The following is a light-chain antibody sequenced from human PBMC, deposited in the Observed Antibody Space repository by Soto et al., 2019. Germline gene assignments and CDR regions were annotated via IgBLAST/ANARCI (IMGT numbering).Light chain of an antibody. CDR1: QSVSCIY. J-gene: IGKJ1*01. Sequence: EIVLTQSPGTLSLSPGERATLSCRASQSVSCIYLAWHQQEPGQAPMLLIDGASSRATGIPDRFSGCGSGTDFTLTISRLEPEDFAVYYCQQYGSSPPWTFVQGTMVDI. CDR2: GAS. V-gene: IGKV3-20*01. CDR3: QQYGSSPPWT.